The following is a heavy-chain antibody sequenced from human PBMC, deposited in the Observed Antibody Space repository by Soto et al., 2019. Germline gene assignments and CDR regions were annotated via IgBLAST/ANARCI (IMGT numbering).Heavy chain of an antibody. CDR1: GYTFSDYY. CDR3: AREPATAKPEGVDF. CDR2: INPNSGGT. J-gene: IGHJ4*02. V-gene: IGHV1-2*02. D-gene: IGHD1-1*01. Sequence: AASVKVSCKASGYTFSDYYIHWVRQASGQGLEWMGWINPNSGGTKYAPKFQGGVTMTRDTSITTAYMELSRLRSGDTAVYYCAREPATAKPEGVDFWGQGTLVTVSS.